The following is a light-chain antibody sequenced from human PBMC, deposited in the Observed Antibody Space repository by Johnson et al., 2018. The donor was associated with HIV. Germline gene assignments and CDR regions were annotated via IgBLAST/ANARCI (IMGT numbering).Light chain of an antibody. CDR3: GTWDSSLGEV. CDR1: SSNIGNNY. Sequence: QSALTQPPSVSAAPGQKVTISCSGSSSNIGNNYVSWYQQIPGTAPKLLIYENNKRPSGIPDRFSGSKSGTSATLGITGLQTGDAADYYCGTWDSSLGEVFGTGHMVTVL. CDR2: ENN. V-gene: IGLV1-51*02. J-gene: IGLJ1*01.